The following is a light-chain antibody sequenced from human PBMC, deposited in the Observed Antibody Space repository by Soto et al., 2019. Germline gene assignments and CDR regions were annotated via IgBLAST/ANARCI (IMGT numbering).Light chain of an antibody. V-gene: IGKV3-15*01. J-gene: IGKJ2*01. CDR1: QSVSSD. Sequence: VVTQSPATLSVFPGETATLSCRASQSVSSDLAWYQQRPGQAPRLLIYGASTRATGIPARFRGSGSGTEFTLTISSLQPDDFATYYCQQYTTYPYTFGQGTKLEIK. CDR2: GAS. CDR3: QQYTTYPYT.